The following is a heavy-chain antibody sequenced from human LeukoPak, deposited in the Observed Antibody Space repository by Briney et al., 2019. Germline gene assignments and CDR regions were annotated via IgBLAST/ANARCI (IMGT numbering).Heavy chain of an antibody. D-gene: IGHD3-16*01. J-gene: IGHJ2*01. V-gene: IGHV4-4*07. CDR2: LYTSGST. CDR1: GGSINNYY. CDR3: ARGARGIFWYFDL. Sequence: SETLSLTCAVSGGSINNYYWSWIRQPAGKGLEWIGRLYTSGSTNYNPSLKSRVTMSVDTSKNQFSLKLSSVTAADTAVYYCARGARGIFWYFDLWGRGTLVTASS.